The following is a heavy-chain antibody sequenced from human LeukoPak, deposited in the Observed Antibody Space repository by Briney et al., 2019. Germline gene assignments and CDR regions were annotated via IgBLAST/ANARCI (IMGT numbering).Heavy chain of an antibody. CDR3: ARDGNNYYYYGMDV. J-gene: IGHJ6*02. Sequence: ASVKVSCKASGGTFSSYAISWARQAPGQGLEWMGRIIPILGIANYAQKFQGRVTITADKSTSTAYMELSSLRSEDTAVYYCARDGNNYYYYGMDVWGQGTTVTVSS. V-gene: IGHV1-69*04. CDR1: GGTFSSYA. CDR2: IIPILGIA. D-gene: IGHD1/OR15-1a*01.